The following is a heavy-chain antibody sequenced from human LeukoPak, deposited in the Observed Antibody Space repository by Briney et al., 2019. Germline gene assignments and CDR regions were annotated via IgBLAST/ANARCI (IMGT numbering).Heavy chain of an antibody. CDR3: ARTFAGITMVRGHMDV. CDR1: GGTFSSYA. Sequence: GASVKVSCKASGGTFSSYAISWVRQAPGQGLEWMGGIIPIFGTANYAQKFQGRVTITADKSTSTAYMELSSLRSEDTAVYYCARTFAGITMVRGHMDVWGKGTTVTVSS. J-gene: IGHJ6*03. V-gene: IGHV1-69*06. CDR2: IIPIFGTA. D-gene: IGHD3-10*01.